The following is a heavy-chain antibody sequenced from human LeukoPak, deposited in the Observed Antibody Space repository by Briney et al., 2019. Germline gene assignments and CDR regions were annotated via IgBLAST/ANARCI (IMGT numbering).Heavy chain of an antibody. CDR2: IRYDGSNN. CDR3: ASLIVVVPAAPSWFDP. J-gene: IGHJ5*02. CDR1: GFTFSSYG. V-gene: IGHV3-30*02. D-gene: IGHD2-2*01. Sequence: GGSLRLSCAASGFTFSSYGMHWVRQAPGKGLELVAFIRYDGSNNYYADSVKGRFTISRDNSKNTLYLQMNSLRAEDTAVYYCASLIVVVPAAPSWFDPWGQGTLVTVSS.